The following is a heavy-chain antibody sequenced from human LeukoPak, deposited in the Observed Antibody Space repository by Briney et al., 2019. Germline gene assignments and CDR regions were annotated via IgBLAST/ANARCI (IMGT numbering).Heavy chain of an antibody. Sequence: PSETLSLTCTVSGGSISSSSYYWGWIRQPPGKGLEWIGSIYYSGSTYYNPSLKSRVTISVDTSKNQFSLKLSSVTAADTAVYYCARMRSDDILTGQNWFDPWGQGTLVTVSS. CDR2: IYYSGST. D-gene: IGHD3-9*01. J-gene: IGHJ5*02. CDR1: GGSISSSSYY. CDR3: ARMRSDDILTGQNWFDP. V-gene: IGHV4-39*07.